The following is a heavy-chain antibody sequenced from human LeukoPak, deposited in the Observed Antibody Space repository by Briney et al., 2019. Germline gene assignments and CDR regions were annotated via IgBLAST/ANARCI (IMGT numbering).Heavy chain of an antibody. V-gene: IGHV3-48*01. CDR3: AGPLGSPYFHH. J-gene: IGHJ1*01. CDR2: IDTSSTTK. D-gene: IGHD3-10*01. Sequence: GGSLRLSCAASGFSFSTSGMNWVRQAPGKGLEWVSYIDTSSTTKNYADSVKGRFTISRDNAKNSLYLQMNSLRVEDTAVYYCAGPLGSPYFHHWGQGTLVTVSS. CDR1: GFSFSTSG.